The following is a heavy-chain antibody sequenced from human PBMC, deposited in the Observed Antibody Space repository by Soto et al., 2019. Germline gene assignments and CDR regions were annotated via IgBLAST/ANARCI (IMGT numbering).Heavy chain of an antibody. Sequence: SGPTLVNPTRTLTLTSTFSGFSLSPSGMCVSWIRPPPGNALEWLALIDWDDDKYYSTSLKTRLTISKDTSKNQVVLTMTNMDPVDTATYYCARIHYGPTTYFDYWGQGTLVTVSS. V-gene: IGHV2-70*01. CDR2: IDWDDDK. CDR3: ARIHYGPTTYFDY. D-gene: IGHD3-10*01. CDR1: GFSLSPSGMC. J-gene: IGHJ4*02.